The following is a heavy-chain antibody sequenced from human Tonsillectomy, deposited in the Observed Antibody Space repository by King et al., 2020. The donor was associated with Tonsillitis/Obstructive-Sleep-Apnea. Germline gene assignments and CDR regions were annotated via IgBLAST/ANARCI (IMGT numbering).Heavy chain of an antibody. CDR2: ISSSGSTI. CDR1: GFTFSDYY. D-gene: IGHD2-8*01. J-gene: IGHJ6*03. Sequence: VQLVESGGGLVKPGGSLRLSCAASGFTFSDYYMSWIRQAPGKGLEWVSYISSSGSTIYYADSVKGRFTISRDNAKNSLYLQMNSLRAEDTAVYYCARGEGCTNGVCWRTYYYYYYMDVWGKGTTVTVSS. CDR3: ARGEGCTNGVCWRTYYYYYYMDV. V-gene: IGHV3-11*01.